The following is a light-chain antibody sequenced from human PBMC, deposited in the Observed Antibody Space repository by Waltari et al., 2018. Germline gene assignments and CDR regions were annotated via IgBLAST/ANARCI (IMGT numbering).Light chain of an antibody. Sequence: DILLTQSPGTLSLSPGERATLSCRASQSVSRSYIAWYQQKPGQAPRLLIYDASSRATGIPDRFSASGSGTDFTLTISRLEPEDFAVYYCQQYDDSPPWTFGQGTKVEI. CDR3: QQYDDSPPWT. J-gene: IGKJ1*01. V-gene: IGKV3-20*01. CDR1: QSVSRSY. CDR2: DAS.